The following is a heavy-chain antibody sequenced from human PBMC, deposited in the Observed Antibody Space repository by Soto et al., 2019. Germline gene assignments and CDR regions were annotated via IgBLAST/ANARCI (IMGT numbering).Heavy chain of an antibody. Sequence: EVQLVESGGGLVKPGGSLRLSCAASGFTFSSYSMNWVRQAPGKGLEWVSSISSSSSYIYYADSVKGRLTISRDNTKNSMYLHMSSRRAEDTAVYYCAKHGSVHDYWGQGTLVTVSS. D-gene: IGHD1-1*01. CDR1: GFTFSSYS. CDR2: ISSSSSYI. J-gene: IGHJ4*02. V-gene: IGHV3-21*01. CDR3: AKHGSVHDY.